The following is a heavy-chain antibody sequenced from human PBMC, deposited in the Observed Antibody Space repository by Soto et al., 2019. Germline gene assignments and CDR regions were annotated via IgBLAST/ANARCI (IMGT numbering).Heavy chain of an antibody. CDR1: GGSISSGGYS. CDR2: IYHSGST. V-gene: IGHV4-30-2*01. J-gene: IGHJ4*02. Sequence: SETLSLTCAVSGGSISSGGYSWSWIRQPPGKGLEWIGYIYHSGSTYYNPSLKSRVTISVDRSKNQFSLKLSSVTAADTAVYYCARGPPFSRWGQGTLVTVSS. CDR3: ARGPPFSR. D-gene: IGHD3-3*02.